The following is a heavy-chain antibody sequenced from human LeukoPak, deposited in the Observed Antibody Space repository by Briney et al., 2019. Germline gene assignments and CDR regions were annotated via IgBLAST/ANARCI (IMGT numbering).Heavy chain of an antibody. CDR3: ARDLPLQYLGGKWFDP. CDR1: GGSISSGDYY. J-gene: IGHJ5*02. Sequence: SETLSLTCTVSGGSISSGDYYWSWIRQPPGKGLEWIGNIYHSGSTYYNPSLKSRVTISVDTSKNQFSLKLSSVTAADTAVYYCARDLPLQYLGGKWFDPWGQGTLVTVSS. CDR2: IYHSGST. V-gene: IGHV4-30-4*01. D-gene: IGHD4-11*01.